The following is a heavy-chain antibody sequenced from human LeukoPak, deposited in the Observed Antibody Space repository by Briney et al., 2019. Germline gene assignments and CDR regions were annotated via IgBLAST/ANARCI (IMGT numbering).Heavy chain of an antibody. J-gene: IGHJ4*02. Sequence: GESLKISRKGSGYSFTSYLFGWVRQMPGKGLDGVGISYSGDSDTRFSRSFQGQVTLSAVKSLSTAYLQWSSLKASDTAMYYCAVTIRLGYSSSWYAFDYWGQGTLVTVSS. CDR3: AVTIRLGYSSSWYAFDY. D-gene: IGHD6-13*01. V-gene: IGHV5-51*01. CDR2: SYSGDSDT. CDR1: GYSFTSYL.